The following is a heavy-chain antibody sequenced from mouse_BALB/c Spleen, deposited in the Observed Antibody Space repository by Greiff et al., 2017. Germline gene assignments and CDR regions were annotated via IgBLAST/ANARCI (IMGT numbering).Heavy chain of an antibody. Sequence: EVKLMESGGGLVKPGGSLKLSCAASGFTFSDYYMYWVRQTPEKRLEWVATISDGGSYTYYPDSVKGRFTISRDNAKNNLYLQMSSLKSEDTAMYYCARGGGKGYFDYWGQGTTLTVSS. CDR1: GFTFSDYY. CDR3: ARGGGKGYFDY. D-gene: IGHD1-1*02. CDR2: ISDGGSYT. V-gene: IGHV5-4*02. J-gene: IGHJ2*01.